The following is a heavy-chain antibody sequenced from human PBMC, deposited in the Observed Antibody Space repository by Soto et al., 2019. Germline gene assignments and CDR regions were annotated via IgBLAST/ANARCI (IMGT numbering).Heavy chain of an antibody. D-gene: IGHD6-13*01. J-gene: IGHJ4*02. V-gene: IGHV3-30*03. CDR3: AIYSSSSVPY. CDR1: GLTFSSYG. Sequence: GGSLRLSCAASGLTFSSYGMHWVRQAPGKGLEWVAVISYDGSNKYYADSVKGRFAISRDNSKNTLYVQMNSLRPEDTAVYYCAIYSSSSVPYWGQGTLVTVSS. CDR2: ISYDGSNK.